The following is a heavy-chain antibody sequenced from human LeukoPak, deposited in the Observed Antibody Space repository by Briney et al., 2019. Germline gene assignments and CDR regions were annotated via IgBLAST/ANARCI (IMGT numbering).Heavy chain of an antibody. D-gene: IGHD4-23*01. CDR2: IYYSGRT. CDR1: GGSISSGGYY. CDR3: ARWVPQGSNRYYYYYMDV. J-gene: IGHJ6*03. Sequence: SQTLSLTCTVSGGSISSGGYYWSWIRQHPGKGLEWFGYIYYSGRTYYNPSLKSRVTISVDTSKNQFSLKLSSVTAADTAVYYCARWVPQGSNRYYYYYMDVWGKGTTVTVSS. V-gene: IGHV4-31*03.